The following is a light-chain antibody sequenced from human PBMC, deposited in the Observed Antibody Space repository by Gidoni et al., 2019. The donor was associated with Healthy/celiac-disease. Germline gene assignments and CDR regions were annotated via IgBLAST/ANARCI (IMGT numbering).Light chain of an antibody. Sequence: IQLTQSPSSLSASVGDRVTITCRASQSISSYLNWYQQKPGKAPKLLIYAASSLQSGVPSRFSGSGSGTDFTLTISSLQPEDFATYYCQQSYSTLQTFXQXTKVEIK. CDR1: QSISSY. CDR3: QQSYSTLQT. J-gene: IGKJ1*01. CDR2: AAS. V-gene: IGKV1-39*01.